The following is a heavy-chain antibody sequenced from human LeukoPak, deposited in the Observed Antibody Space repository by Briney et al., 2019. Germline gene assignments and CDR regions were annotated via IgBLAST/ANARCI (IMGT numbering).Heavy chain of an antibody. CDR2: IISSSRST. CDR1: GFTFSNHG. CDR3: AKDMVLEMATIKFGGGRYAFDF. Sequence: GGTLRLSCAASGFTFSNHGMNWVRQAPGKGLEWVSGIISSSRSTYYADSVRGRFTISRDNSRNTLYLQMNSLRAEDTAVYYCAKDMVLEMATIKFGGGRYAFDFWGQGTMVTVSS. D-gene: IGHD5-24*01. J-gene: IGHJ3*01. V-gene: IGHV3-23*01.